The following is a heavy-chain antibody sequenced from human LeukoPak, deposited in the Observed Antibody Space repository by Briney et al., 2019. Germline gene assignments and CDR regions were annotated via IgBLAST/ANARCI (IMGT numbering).Heavy chain of an antibody. V-gene: IGHV5-51*01. J-gene: IGHJ3*02. CDR1: GYSFTSYW. Sequence: GESLKISCKGSGYSFTSYWIGWVRQMPGKGLEWMGIIYPGDSDTRYSPSFQGQVTISADKSISTAYLQWSSLKASDTAMYYCARRSPYYYGSGSYMGAFDIWGQGTMVTVSS. D-gene: IGHD3-10*01. CDR3: ARRSPYYYGSGSYMGAFDI. CDR2: IYPGDSDT.